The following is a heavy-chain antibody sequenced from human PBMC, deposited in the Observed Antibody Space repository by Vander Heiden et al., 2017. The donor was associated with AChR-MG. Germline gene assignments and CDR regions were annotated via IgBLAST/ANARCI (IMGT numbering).Heavy chain of an antibody. V-gene: IGHV4-38-2*02. CDR2: IYHSGST. Sequence: QVQLQESGPGLVKPSETLSLTCAVSGYSISSGYYWGWIRQPPGKGLEWIGSIYHSGSTYYNPSLKSRVTISVDTSKNQFSLKLSSVTAADTAVYYCAREYDGDEQNYWGQGTLVTVSS. D-gene: IGHD4-17*01. CDR1: GYSISSGYY. J-gene: IGHJ4*02. CDR3: AREYDGDEQNY.